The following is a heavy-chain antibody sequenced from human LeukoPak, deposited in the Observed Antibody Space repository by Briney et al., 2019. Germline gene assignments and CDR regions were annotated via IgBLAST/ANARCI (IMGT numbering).Heavy chain of an antibody. CDR2: ISGSGGST. Sequence: GGSLRLSCAASGFTFSSYAMSWVRQAPGKGLEWVSAISGSGGSTYYADSVKGRFTISRDNSKNTLYLQMNSLRAEDTAVYYCAKTPTRITGTTLIAPWGQGTLVTVSS. CDR3: AKTPTRITGTTLIAP. V-gene: IGHV3-23*01. J-gene: IGHJ5*02. CDR1: GFTFSSYA. D-gene: IGHD1-7*01.